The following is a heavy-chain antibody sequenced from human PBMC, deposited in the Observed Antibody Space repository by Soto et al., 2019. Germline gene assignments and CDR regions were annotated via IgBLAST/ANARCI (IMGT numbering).Heavy chain of an antibody. J-gene: IGHJ3*01. D-gene: IGHD2-21*01. CDR3: ARGRGVVIPAGTPDAFDV. Sequence: ASVKVSCEASGYIFNKYGFNWVRQAPGQGLEWMGRISAFNGYTNFAQKFQGRVTLTTDTSTNTAYMELSSLRSDDTAIYYCARGRGVVIPAGTPDAFDVWGQGTMVTVSS. V-gene: IGHV1-18*01. CDR2: ISAFNGYT. CDR1: GYIFNKYG.